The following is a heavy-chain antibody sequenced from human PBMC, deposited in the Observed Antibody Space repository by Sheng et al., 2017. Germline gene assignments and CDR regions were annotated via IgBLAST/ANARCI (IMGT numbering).Heavy chain of an antibody. CDR3: ARVNFLRSGYDVQNDY. D-gene: IGHD5-12*01. J-gene: IGHJ4*02. CDR2: ISYDGSNK. Sequence: QVQLVESGGGVVQPGRSLRLSCAASGFTFSSYAMHWVRQAPGKGLEWVAVISYDGSNKYYADSVKGRFTISRDNSKNTLYLQMNSLRAEDTAVYYCARVNFLRSGYDVQNDYWCQGTLVTVSS. CDR1: GFTFSSYA. V-gene: IGHV3-30*01.